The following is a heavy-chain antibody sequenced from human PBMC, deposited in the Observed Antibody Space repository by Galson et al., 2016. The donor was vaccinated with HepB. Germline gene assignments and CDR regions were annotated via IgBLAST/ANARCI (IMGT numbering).Heavy chain of an antibody. V-gene: IGHV4-39*01. CDR1: GGSATINNYY. Sequence: SETLSLTCTVSGGSATINNYYWDWVRQAPGKGLEWIGTISYSGNTDYNPSLKSRVTISVDTSKNQFSLKLTSVTAADTALYYCARREKIVVVVFATQLYTSWFDPWGQGTLVTVSS. CDR3: ARREKIVVVVFATQLYTSWFDP. D-gene: IGHD2-15*01. J-gene: IGHJ5*02. CDR2: ISYSGNT.